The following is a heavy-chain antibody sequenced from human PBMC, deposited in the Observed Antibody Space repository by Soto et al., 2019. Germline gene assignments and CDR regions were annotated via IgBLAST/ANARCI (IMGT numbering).Heavy chain of an antibody. J-gene: IGHJ6*02. CDR2: IIPIFGTA. CDR3: ARDSAEQLDHYGMDV. Sequence: APVKGACKASGGTFSSYVISWVRQAPGQGLEWMGGIIPIFGTANYAQKFQGRVTITADESTSTAYMELSSLRSEDTAVYYCARDSAEQLDHYGMDVWGQGTTVTVSS. D-gene: IGHD6-6*01. CDR1: GGTFSSYV. V-gene: IGHV1-69*13.